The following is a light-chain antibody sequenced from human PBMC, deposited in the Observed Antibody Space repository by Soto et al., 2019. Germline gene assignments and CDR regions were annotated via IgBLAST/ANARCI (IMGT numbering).Light chain of an antibody. CDR2: DVS. Sequence: QSVLTPPASVSGSPGQSITISCTGTSSDVGGYNYVSWYQQHPGKAPKLMIYDVSNRPSGVSNRFSGSKSGNTASLTISGLQAEDEADYYCSSYTSSSTLSYVFGTGTKVTV. CDR3: SSYTSSSTLSYV. CDR1: SSDVGGYNY. J-gene: IGLJ1*01. V-gene: IGLV2-14*01.